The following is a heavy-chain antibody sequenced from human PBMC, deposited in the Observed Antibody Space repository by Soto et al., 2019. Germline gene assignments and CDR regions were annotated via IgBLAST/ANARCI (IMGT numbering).Heavy chain of an antibody. D-gene: IGHD4-17*01. J-gene: IGHJ2*01. CDR3: ARLDPPTVTSPFYWYFDL. CDR1: GGSISSGGYY. V-gene: IGHV4-31*03. Sequence: QVQLQESGPGLVKPSQTLSLTCTVSGGSISSGGYYWSWIRQHPGKGLEWIGYIYYSGSTYYNPSLKRRVTLSVDPSQNQFSLKLSSVTAADTAVYYCARLDPPTVTSPFYWYFDLWGRGTLVTVSS. CDR2: IYYSGST.